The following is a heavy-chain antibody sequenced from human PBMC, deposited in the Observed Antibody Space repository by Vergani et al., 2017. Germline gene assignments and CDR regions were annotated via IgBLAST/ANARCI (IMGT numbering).Heavy chain of an antibody. V-gene: IGHV3-23*01. CDR1: GFTFSNSA. CDR3: VXEKIDLGSYFFDS. Sequence: EVHLLESGGGLVQSGGSLRLSCAASGFTFSNSAVSWVRQAPGRGLAWVSSISGPGLSTYYADSVKGRFSISRDNSKNTVFLQMHSLRAEDTAIYYCVXEKIDLGSYFFDSWGHGILVTVS. CDR2: ISGPGLST. J-gene: IGHJ4*01. D-gene: IGHD2/OR15-2a*01.